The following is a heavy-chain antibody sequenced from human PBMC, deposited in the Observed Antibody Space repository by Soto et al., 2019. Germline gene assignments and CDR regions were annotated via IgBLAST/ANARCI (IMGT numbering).Heavy chain of an antibody. J-gene: IGHJ3*02. CDR2: ISPSGGSP. CDR3: ARDGRHHDFDI. V-gene: IGHV1-46*01. Sequence: QVQLVQSGAEVKKPGASVKVSCKASGYTFTSYFMHWVRQAPGQGLEWMGIISPSGGSPTYAQKFQGRVTMTRDTSTSTVYMELSSLRSEDTAVYYCARDGRHHDFDIWGQGSLVTVSS. CDR1: GYTFTSYF.